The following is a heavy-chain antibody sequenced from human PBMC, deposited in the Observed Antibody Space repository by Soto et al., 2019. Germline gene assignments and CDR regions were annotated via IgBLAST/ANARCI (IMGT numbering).Heavy chain of an antibody. J-gene: IGHJ5*02. CDR1: GDSVTRSNW. Sequence: PSETLSLTCTVSGDSVTRSNWWSWVRQSPGKGLEWIGEIYHSGNTKYNPSLKSRVTISVDKSKNQFSLHLTSVTAADTGVYYCASHPLNWSDAVSWGQGVLVTVSS. D-gene: IGHD1-1*01. CDR3: ASHPLNWSDAVS. CDR2: IYHSGNT. V-gene: IGHV4-4*02.